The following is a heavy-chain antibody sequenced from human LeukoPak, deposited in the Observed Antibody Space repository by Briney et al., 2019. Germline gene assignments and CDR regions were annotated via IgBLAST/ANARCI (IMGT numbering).Heavy chain of an antibody. CDR1: GFTFSAYW. D-gene: IGHD3-10*01. V-gene: IGHV3-7*01. CDR3: ARLRAYYYGSYFYYYMDV. Sequence: GGSLRLSCAASGFTFSAYWMNWVRQAPGKGLEWLANINEGANVKFYVDSVKGRSIIFRVNAKKSVYLHMSSLRAEDTALYYCARLRAYYYGSYFYYYMDVWGKGTTVTVSS. CDR2: INEGANVK. J-gene: IGHJ6*03.